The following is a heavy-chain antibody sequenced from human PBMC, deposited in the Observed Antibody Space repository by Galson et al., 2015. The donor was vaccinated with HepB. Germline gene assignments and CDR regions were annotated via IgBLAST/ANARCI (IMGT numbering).Heavy chain of an antibody. D-gene: IGHD1-26*01. CDR1: GGSISSSSYY. CDR3: ARGGGSYFLWWWFDP. V-gene: IGHV4-39*01. Sequence: SETLSLTCTVSGGSISSSSYYWGWIRQPPGKGLEWIGSIYYSGSTYYNPSLKSRVTISVDTSKNQFSLKLSSVTAADTAVYYCARGGGSYFLWWWFDPWGQGTLVTVSS. CDR2: IYYSGST. J-gene: IGHJ5*02.